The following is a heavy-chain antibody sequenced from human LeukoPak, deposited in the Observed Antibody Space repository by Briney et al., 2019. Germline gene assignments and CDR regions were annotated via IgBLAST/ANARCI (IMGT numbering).Heavy chain of an antibody. Sequence: PSETLSLTCTVSGGSISSYYWSWIRQLPGKGLEWFGYIYYSGSTNYNPSLKSRVTISVDTSKNQFSLKLSSVTAADTAVYYCARHTDILTGYSNFDYWGQGTLVTVSS. CDR3: ARHTDILTGYSNFDY. CDR2: IYYSGST. V-gene: IGHV4-59*08. J-gene: IGHJ4*02. CDR1: GGSISSYY. D-gene: IGHD3-9*01.